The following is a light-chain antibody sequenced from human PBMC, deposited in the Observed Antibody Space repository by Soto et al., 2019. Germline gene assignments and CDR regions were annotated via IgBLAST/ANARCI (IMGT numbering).Light chain of an antibody. CDR1: QSVTSSF. CDR2: RAS. J-gene: IGKJ4*01. CDR3: QQYGSSVT. V-gene: IGKV3-20*01. Sequence: EFVLTQSPGTLSLSPGERATLSCRASQSVTSSFLAWYEHRPGQAPRLRIYRASSRATDIPDRFSGSGSGTDFTLTISRLEPEDFAVYYCQQYGSSVTFGGGTKVQIK.